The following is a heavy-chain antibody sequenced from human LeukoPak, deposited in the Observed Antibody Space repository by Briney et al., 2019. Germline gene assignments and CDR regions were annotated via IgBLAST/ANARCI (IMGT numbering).Heavy chain of an antibody. D-gene: IGHD6-19*01. V-gene: IGHV4-59*01. J-gene: IGHJ3*02. CDR3: ASLAGDDQGADAFDI. CDR1: GGSISSYY. Sequence: SETLSLTCTVSGGSISSYYWSWIRQPPGKGLESIGDIYYSGSTNYNPSLKSRVNISVDTSKNQFSLKLSSVTAADTGVYYCASLAGDDQGADAFDIWGQGTMVTVSS. CDR2: IYYSGST.